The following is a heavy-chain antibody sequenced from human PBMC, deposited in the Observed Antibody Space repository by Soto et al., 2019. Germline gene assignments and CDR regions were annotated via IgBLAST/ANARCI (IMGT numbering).Heavy chain of an antibody. J-gene: IGHJ5*02. CDR3: AQAWWVS. CDR1: GFTFANYP. D-gene: IGHD2-15*01. Sequence: EVQLLESGGDLVQPGGSLRLSCLASGFTFANYPMTWVRQAPGRGLEWVSTITTKRKGWTFYADSVKGRFTISRDDSKNTVSLPMNRLKADDTAVYYCAQAWWVSWGQGTLVTVSS. V-gene: IGHV3-23*01. CDR2: ITTKRKGWT.